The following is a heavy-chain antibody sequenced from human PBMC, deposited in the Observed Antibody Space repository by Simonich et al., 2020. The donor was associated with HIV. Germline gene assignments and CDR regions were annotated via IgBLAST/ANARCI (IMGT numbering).Heavy chain of an antibody. CDR2: INHSTRT. CDR1: VGSFSCYY. J-gene: IGHJ4*02. V-gene: IGHV4-34*01. CDR3: ARRDRELILYFDY. Sequence: QVQLQQWGAGLLKPSETLSLTCAVYVGSFSCYYWSWVRQPPGNGLEWSGEINHSTRTNYKSSLNSRATISVDKSKNQFSLKLSSVTAADTAIYYCARRDRELILYFDYWGQGNLVTVSS. D-gene: IGHD3-3*01.